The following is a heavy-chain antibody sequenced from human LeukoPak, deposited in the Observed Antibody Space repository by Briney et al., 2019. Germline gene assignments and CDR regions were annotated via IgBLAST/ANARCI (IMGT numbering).Heavy chain of an antibody. Sequence: PSETLSLTCTVSGGSISSYYWSWIRQPPGKGLEWIGYIYYSGSTNYNPSLKSRVTISVDTSKNQFSLKLSSVTAADTAVYYCARGMDYDSSGYYQYYFDYWGQGTLVTVSS. CDR1: GGSISSYY. J-gene: IGHJ4*02. CDR3: ARGMDYDSSGYYQYYFDY. V-gene: IGHV4-59*08. CDR2: IYYSGST. D-gene: IGHD3-22*01.